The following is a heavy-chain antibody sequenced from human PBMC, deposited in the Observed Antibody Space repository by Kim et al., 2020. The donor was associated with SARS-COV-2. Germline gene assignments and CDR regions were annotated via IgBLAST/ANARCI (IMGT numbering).Heavy chain of an antibody. CDR1: GYTFTSYA. Sequence: ASVKVSCKASGYTFTSYAMNWVRQAPGQGLEWMGWINTNTGNPTYAQGFTGRFVFSLDTSVSTAYLQISSLKAEDTAVYYCARDPIRFLEWSDGRDWFDPWGQGTLVTVSS. J-gene: IGHJ5*02. D-gene: IGHD3-3*01. CDR2: INTNTGNP. CDR3: ARDPIRFLEWSDGRDWFDP. V-gene: IGHV7-4-1*02.